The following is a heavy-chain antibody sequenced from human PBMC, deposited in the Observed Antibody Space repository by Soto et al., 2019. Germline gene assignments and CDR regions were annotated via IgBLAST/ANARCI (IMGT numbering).Heavy chain of an antibody. Sequence: QVQLQESGPGLVKPSGTLSLTCAVSGGSISSSNWWSWVRQPPGKGLEWIGEIYHSGSTNYNPSLKTRVTIAVDKSQNQFSLKLSTGTAADTAVYYCARGGVAVAFNYWGQGTLVTVSS. CDR3: ARGGVAVAFNY. CDR2: IYHSGST. CDR1: GGSISSSNW. D-gene: IGHD6-19*01. J-gene: IGHJ4*02. V-gene: IGHV4-4*02.